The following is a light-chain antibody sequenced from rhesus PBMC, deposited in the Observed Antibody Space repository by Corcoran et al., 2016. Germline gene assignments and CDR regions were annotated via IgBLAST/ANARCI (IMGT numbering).Light chain of an antibody. CDR3: LQHSNGYS. Sequence: EIVMTQSPATLSLSPGERATLSCRASQSVSSSLAWYQQKPGQAPRLFSYVASSRATAIPDRFSGSGSGTDFTLTISSLEPENVAVYYCLQHSNGYSFGQGTKVEIK. CDR1: QSVSSS. V-gene: IGKV3-24*01. CDR2: VAS. J-gene: IGKJ2*01.